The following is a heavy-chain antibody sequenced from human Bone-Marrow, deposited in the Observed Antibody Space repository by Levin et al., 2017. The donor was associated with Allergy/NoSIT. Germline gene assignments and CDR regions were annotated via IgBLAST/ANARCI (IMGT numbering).Heavy chain of an antibody. D-gene: IGHD4-11*01. J-gene: IGHJ4*02. CDR3: ARMRDSNYAYFDY. CDR2: IDWDDDK. Sequence: SGPTLVKPTQTLTLTCTFSGFSLSTSGVRVSWIRQPPGKALEWLARIDWDDDKFYSTSLKTRLTISKDTSKNQVVLTMTNMEPVDTATYYCARMRDSNYAYFDYWGQGTLVTVSS. CDR1: GFSLSTSGVR. V-gene: IGHV2-70*04.